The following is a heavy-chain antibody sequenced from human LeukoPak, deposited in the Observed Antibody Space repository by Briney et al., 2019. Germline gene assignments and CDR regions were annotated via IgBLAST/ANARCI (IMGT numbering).Heavy chain of an antibody. J-gene: IGHJ4*02. CDR3: ARTHYYDSSGLDY. CDR1: GLTVRSNY. D-gene: IGHD3-22*01. Sequence: GGSLRLSSAASGLTVRSNYMSWVRQAPGEGLGWVSVIYSGGSTYYADSVKGRFTISRDNSKNTLYLQMNSLRAEDTAVYYCARTHYYDSSGLDYWGQGTLVTVSS. CDR2: IYSGGST. V-gene: IGHV3-53*01.